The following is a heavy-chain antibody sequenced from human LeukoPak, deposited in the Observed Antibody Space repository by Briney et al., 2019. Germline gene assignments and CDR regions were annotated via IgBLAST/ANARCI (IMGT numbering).Heavy chain of an antibody. D-gene: IGHD6-19*01. Sequence: PSETLSLTCTVSGGSISSSSYYWGWIRQPPGKGLGWIGSIYYSGSTYYNPSLKSRVTISVDTSKNQFSLKLSSVTAADTAVYYCATQWLVDRFDYWGQGTLVTVSS. J-gene: IGHJ4*02. CDR2: IYYSGST. CDR3: ATQWLVDRFDY. CDR1: GGSISSSSYY. V-gene: IGHV4-39*01.